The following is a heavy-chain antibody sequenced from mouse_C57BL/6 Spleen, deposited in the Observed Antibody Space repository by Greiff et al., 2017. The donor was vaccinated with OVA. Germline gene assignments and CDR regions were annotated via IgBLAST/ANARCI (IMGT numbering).Heavy chain of an antibody. V-gene: IGHV2-2*01. D-gene: IGHD3-2*02. CDR3: AKGAAQSYYFDY. CDR2: IWSGGST. Sequence: VMLVESGPGLVQPSQSLSITCTVSGFSLTSYGVHWVRQSPGKGLEWLGVIWSGGSTDYNAAFISRLSISKDNSKSQVFFKMNSLQADDTAIYYCAKGAAQSYYFDYWGQGTTLTVSS. J-gene: IGHJ2*01. CDR1: GFSLTSYG.